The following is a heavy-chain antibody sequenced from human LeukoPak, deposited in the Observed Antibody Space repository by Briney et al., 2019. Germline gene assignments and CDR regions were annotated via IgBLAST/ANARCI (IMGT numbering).Heavy chain of an antibody. CDR2: INHSGST. D-gene: IGHD5-18*01. CDR3: ARGTRGYSYGYAPSSYNWFDP. V-gene: IGHV4-34*01. CDR1: GGSFSGYY. Sequence: PSETLSLTCAVYGGSFSGYYWSWIRQPPGKGLEWIGEINHSGSTNYNPSLKSQVTISVDTSKNQFSLKLSSVTAADTAVYYCARGTRGYSYGYAPSSYNWFDPWGQGTLVTVSS. J-gene: IGHJ5*02.